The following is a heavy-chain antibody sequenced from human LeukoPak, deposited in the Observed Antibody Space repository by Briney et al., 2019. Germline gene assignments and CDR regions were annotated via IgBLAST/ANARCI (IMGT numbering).Heavy chain of an antibody. J-gene: IGHJ4*02. CDR3: AIGITIFGVAIDY. Sequence: SVKVSCKASGGTFSSYAISWVRQAPGQGLEWMGRIIPILGIANYAQKFQGRVTITADESTSTAYMELSSLRSEDTAVYYCAIGITIFGVAIDYWGQGTLVTVSS. D-gene: IGHD3-3*01. CDR2: IIPILGIA. CDR1: GGTFSSYA. V-gene: IGHV1-69*04.